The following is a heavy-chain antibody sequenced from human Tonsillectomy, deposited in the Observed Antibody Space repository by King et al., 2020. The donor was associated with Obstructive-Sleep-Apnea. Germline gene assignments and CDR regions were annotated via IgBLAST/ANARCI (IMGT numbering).Heavy chain of an antibody. CDR1: GFTFSTYG. J-gene: IGHJ6*02. Sequence: VQLVESGGGVVQPGRSLRLSCAASGFTFSTYGMHWVRQAPGRGLEWVTFIRYDGSNTYFTDSLKGRFTISRDNSKNTLYLQMNSLRAEDTAVYYCAKDDSSAFLSGHGMAVWGQGTTVTVSS. D-gene: IGHD6-6*01. CDR2: IRYDGSNT. V-gene: IGHV3-30*02. CDR3: AKDDSSAFLSGHGMAV.